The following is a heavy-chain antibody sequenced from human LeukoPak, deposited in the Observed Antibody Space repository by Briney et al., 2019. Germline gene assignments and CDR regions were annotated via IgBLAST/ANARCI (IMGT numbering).Heavy chain of an antibody. D-gene: IGHD4-17*01. V-gene: IGHV3-23*01. Sequence: GGSLRLSCAASGFTFSSYAMSWVRQAPGKGLEWVSAISGSGGSTYYADSVKGRFTISRDNSKNALYLQMNSLRAEDTAVYYCAKKPHYGDYWYYYYMDVWGKGTTVTVSS. J-gene: IGHJ6*03. CDR3: AKKPHYGDYWYYYYMDV. CDR2: ISGSGGST. CDR1: GFTFSSYA.